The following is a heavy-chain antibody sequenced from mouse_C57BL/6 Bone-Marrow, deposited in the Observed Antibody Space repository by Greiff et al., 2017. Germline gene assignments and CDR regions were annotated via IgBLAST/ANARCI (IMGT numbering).Heavy chain of an antibody. CDR2: ILPGSGST. CDR1: GYTFTGYW. CDR3: AREYYGSSYPHWYFDV. J-gene: IGHJ1*03. Sequence: VQLQQSGAELMKPGASVKLSCKATGYTFTGYWIEWVKQRPGHGLEWIGEILPGSGSTNYNEKFKGKATFTADTSSNTAYMQLSSLTTEDSASYYCAREYYGSSYPHWYFDVWGTGTTVTVSS. D-gene: IGHD1-1*01. V-gene: IGHV1-9*01.